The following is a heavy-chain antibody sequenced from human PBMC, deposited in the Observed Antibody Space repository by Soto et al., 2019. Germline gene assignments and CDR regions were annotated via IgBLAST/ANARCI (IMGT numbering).Heavy chain of an antibody. V-gene: IGHV3-23*01. CDR3: AKDRRAGGNSAFYFDF. CDR1: GFTFSSYA. Sequence: GGSLRLSCAASGFTFSSYAMSWVRQAPGKGLEWVSAISGSGGSTYYADSVKGRFTISRDNSHNTLYLQVHSLTAEDTAVYYCAKDRRAGGNSAFYFDFWGQGAQVTVSS. CDR2: ISGSGGST. J-gene: IGHJ4*02. D-gene: IGHD3-16*01.